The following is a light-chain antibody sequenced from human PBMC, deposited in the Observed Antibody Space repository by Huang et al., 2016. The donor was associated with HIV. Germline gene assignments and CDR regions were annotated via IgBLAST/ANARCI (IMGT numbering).Light chain of an antibody. CDR3: QKYKDAPPT. Sequence: DIQMTQSPASLSASVGDRVTITCRASHGISNYLAWYQHKPGKAPQLRIHSAYLLQSWVASRFSGSGSGTDFTLTISSLQHEDVGTYFCQKYKDAPPTFGQGTKVEI. V-gene: IGKV1-27*01. CDR2: SAY. J-gene: IGKJ1*01. CDR1: HGISNY.